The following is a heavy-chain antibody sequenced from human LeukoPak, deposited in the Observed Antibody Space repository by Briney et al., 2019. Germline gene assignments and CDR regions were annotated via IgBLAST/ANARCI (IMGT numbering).Heavy chain of an antibody. CDR2: IYYSGST. D-gene: IGHD6-19*01. J-gene: IGHJ6*02. Sequence: LPETLSLTCAVSGYSISSSNWWGWIRQPPGKGLEWIGYIYYSGSTYYNPSLKSRVTMSVDTSKNQFSLKLSSVTAVDTAVYYCARQVSGWYLYYYGMDVWGQGTTVTVSS. V-gene: IGHV4-28*01. CDR3: ARQVSGWYLYYYGMDV. CDR1: GYSISSSNW.